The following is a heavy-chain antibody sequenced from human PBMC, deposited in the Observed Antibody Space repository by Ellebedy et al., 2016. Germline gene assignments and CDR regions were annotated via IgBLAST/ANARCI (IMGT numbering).Heavy chain of an antibody. J-gene: IGHJ6*02. CDR3: ARSRRCGSNCYYLYYSYGMDV. D-gene: IGHD2-21*01. V-gene: IGHV4-4*02. Sequence: SETLSLXCAVSGGSISSSNWWSWVRQPPGKGLEWLGEIYHSGSTNYNPSLKSRVSISQDASRNQFSLTMRSVTAADTAVYYCARSRRCGSNCYYLYYSYGMDVWGQGTTVTVSS. CDR2: IYHSGST. CDR1: GGSISSSNW.